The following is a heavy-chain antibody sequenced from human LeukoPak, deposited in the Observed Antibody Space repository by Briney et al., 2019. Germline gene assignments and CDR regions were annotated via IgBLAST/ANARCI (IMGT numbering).Heavy chain of an antibody. CDR2: ISSSGSMI. J-gene: IGHJ6*04. Sequence: GGSLRLSCAASGFTFSSYEMNWVRQAPGKGLEWVSYISSSGSMIYYADSVKGRFTISRDNAKNSLDLQMNSLRAEDTAVYYCARDGQGSSGYYYYGMDVWGKGTTVTVSS. CDR3: ARDGQGSSGYYYYGMDV. D-gene: IGHD6-13*01. V-gene: IGHV3-48*03. CDR1: GFTFSSYE.